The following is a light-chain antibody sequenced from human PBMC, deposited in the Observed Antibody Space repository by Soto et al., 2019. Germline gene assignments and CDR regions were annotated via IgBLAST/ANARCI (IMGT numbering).Light chain of an antibody. J-gene: IGKJ5*01. CDR1: QSVSSH. CDR2: DAS. CDR3: QQYSNWPTMT. Sequence: EIVMTQSPATLSVPPGERATLSCRASQSVSSHLAWYQQKPGQAPRLLIYDASNRATGIPARFSGSGSGTDFTLTISSLEPEDFAVYYCQQYSNWPTMTFGQGTRLDIK. V-gene: IGKV3D-15*01.